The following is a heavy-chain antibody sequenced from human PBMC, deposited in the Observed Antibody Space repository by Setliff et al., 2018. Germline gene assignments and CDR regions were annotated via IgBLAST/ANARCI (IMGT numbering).Heavy chain of an antibody. V-gene: IGHV4-59*08. D-gene: IGHD3-10*01. Sequence: SETLSLTCTVSGDSMRTNYWTWIRQSPGKGLEWMGYIHYSGSSTYNPSLKSRVTISVNTSKNQFSLKLTSVTAADTAQYYCARRFTVARGVDCFDLWGQGAQVTVSS. J-gene: IGHJ4*02. CDR3: ARRFTVARGVDCFDL. CDR2: IHYSGSS. CDR1: GDSMRTNY.